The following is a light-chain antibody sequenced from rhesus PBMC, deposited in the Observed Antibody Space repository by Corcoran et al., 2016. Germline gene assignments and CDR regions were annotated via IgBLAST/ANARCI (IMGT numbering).Light chain of an antibody. CDR1: QSVGNS. V-gene: IGKV3-53*01. Sequence: QIILTQSPATLSLSPGERATLSCRASQSVGNSLAWYQQKPGQAPWLLIYAASKRATGIPDRFSGIGAGTEFTLTISSLEPEDFAVYYCQKYSSSPPFTFGPGTKLDI. J-gene: IGKJ3*01. CDR3: QKYSSSPPFT. CDR2: AAS.